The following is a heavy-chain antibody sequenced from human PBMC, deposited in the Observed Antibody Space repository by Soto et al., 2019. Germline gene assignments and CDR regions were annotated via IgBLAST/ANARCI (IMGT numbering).Heavy chain of an antibody. D-gene: IGHD6-19*01. CDR2: ISGSGGST. V-gene: IGHV3-23*01. CDR1: GFTFSSYA. J-gene: IGHJ4*02. CDR3: AKDPVGSGWYYFDY. Sequence: GGSMRLSCAASGFTFSSYAMSWVRQAPGKGLEWVSAISGSGGSTYYADSVKGRFTISRDNSKNTLYLQMNSLRAEDTAVYYCAKDPVGSGWYYFDYWGQGTLVTVSS.